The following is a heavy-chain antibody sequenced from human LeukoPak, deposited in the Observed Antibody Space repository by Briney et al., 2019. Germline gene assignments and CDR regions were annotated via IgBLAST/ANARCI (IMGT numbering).Heavy chain of an antibody. CDR1: GGSISSTSYY. CDR2: IYYSGST. V-gene: IGHV4-39*01. Sequence: PSETLSLTCTVSGGSISSTSYYWGWIRQPPGKGLEWIGNIYYSGSTYYNPSLQSRVTISVDTSKNQFSLKLRSGSAADTAVYYCARASDILTGSRNWFDLWGQGTLVTVPS. CDR3: ARASDILTGSRNWFDL. D-gene: IGHD3-9*01. J-gene: IGHJ5*02.